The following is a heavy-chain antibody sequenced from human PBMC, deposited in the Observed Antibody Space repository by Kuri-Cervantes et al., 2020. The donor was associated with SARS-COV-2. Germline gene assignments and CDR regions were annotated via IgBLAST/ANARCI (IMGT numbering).Heavy chain of an antibody. CDR1: GFTFSSYA. CDR2: VSWNGSRT. J-gene: IGHJ6*02. V-gene: IGHV3-19*01. CDR3: ARGYDSSGYEIYYYYYGMDV. Sequence: LSLTCAASGFTFSSYAMSWVRQAPGKGLEWVSGVSWNGSRTHYADSVEGRFIISRDNSRNFLYQQMNSLRPEDMAVYYCARGYDSSGYEIYYYYYGMDVWGQGTTVTVSS. D-gene: IGHD3-22*01.